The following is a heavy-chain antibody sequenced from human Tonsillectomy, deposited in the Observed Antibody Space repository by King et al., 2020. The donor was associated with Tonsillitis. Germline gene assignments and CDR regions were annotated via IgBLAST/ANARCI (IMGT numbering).Heavy chain of an antibody. J-gene: IGHJ4*02. D-gene: IGHD1-7*01. CDR2: IWYDGNNK. V-gene: IGHV3-33*08. Sequence: QLVQSGGGVVQPGRSLRLSCAASGFTFSSCGVHWVRQAPGKGLEWVAVIWYDGNNKYYADSVKGRFTISRDNSKNTPYLQMNSLRAEDTAVYYCARDHPNWNYVFDYWGQGTLVTVSS. CDR1: GFTFSSCG. CDR3: ARDHPNWNYVFDY.